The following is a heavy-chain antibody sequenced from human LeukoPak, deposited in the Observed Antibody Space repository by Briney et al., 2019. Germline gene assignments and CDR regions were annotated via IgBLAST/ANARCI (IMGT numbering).Heavy chain of an antibody. CDR2: INPNSGGT. J-gene: IGHJ4*02. Sequence: ASVKVSCKASGYTFTGYYMHWVRQAPGQGLEWMGWINPNSGGTNYAQKFQGWVTMTRDTSISTAYMELRSLRSDDTAVYYCARDAGTISFDYWGQGTLVTVSS. CDR1: GYTFTGYY. D-gene: IGHD1-7*01. CDR3: ARDAGTISFDY. V-gene: IGHV1-2*04.